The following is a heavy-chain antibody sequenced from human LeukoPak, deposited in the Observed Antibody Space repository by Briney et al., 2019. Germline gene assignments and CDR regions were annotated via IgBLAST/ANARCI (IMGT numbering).Heavy chain of an antibody. CDR2: ISYDGSNK. CDR1: GFTFSSYA. Sequence: GGSLRLSCAASGFTFSSYAMHWVRQAPGKGLEWVAVISYDGSNKYYADSVKGRFTISRDNSKNTLYLQMNSLRAEDTAVYYCARVVVAATGYYYYYMDVWGKGTTVAVSS. CDR3: ARVVVAATGYYYYYMDV. J-gene: IGHJ6*03. D-gene: IGHD2-15*01. V-gene: IGHV3-30*04.